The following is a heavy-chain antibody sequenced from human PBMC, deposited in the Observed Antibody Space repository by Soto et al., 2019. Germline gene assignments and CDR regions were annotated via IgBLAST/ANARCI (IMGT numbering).Heavy chain of an antibody. CDR1: GGTFSSYA. V-gene: IGHV1-69*13. CDR3: ARVGCSGGSCYSGYYYYYYGMDV. D-gene: IGHD2-15*01. J-gene: IGHJ6*02. CDR2: IIPIFGTA. Sequence: VASVKVSCKASGGTFSSYAIIWVRQAPGQGLEWMGGIIPIFGTANYAQKFQGRVTITADESTSTAYMELSSLRSEDTAVYYCARVGCSGGSCYSGYYYYYYGMDVWGQGTTVTVSS.